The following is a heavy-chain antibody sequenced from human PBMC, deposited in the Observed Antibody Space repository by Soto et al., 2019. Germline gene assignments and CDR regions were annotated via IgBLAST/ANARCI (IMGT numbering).Heavy chain of an antibody. Sequence: QVQLQESGPGLVKPSQTLSLTCSVSGASISTDYWSWIRQPPGKRLEYVGFFYKGGSPNYNPSPESRVTISPDTSKNQVSLKLTSVTAADTAVYYCARGEWFLRGYGMDVWGRGPTVTVS. V-gene: IGHV4-59*01. CDR3: ARGEWFLRGYGMDV. J-gene: IGHJ6*02. D-gene: IGHD3-3*01. CDR2: FYKGGSP. CDR1: GASISTDY.